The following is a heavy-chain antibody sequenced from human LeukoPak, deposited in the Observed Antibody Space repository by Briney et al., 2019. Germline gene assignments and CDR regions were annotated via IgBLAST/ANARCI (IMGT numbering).Heavy chain of an antibody. Sequence: SETLSLTCTVSGGSISSYYWSWIRQPPGKGLEWIGYIYYSGSTNYNPSLKSRVTIPVDTSKNQFSLKLSSVTAADTAVYYCARQNSALGDFDYWGQGTLVTVSS. CDR3: ARQNSALGDFDY. CDR2: IYYSGST. V-gene: IGHV4-59*08. CDR1: GGSISSYY. J-gene: IGHJ4*02. D-gene: IGHD1-26*01.